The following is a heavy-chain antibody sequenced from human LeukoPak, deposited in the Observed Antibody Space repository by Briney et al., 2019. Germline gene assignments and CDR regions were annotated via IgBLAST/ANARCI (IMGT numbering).Heavy chain of an antibody. CDR2: IDNAGSIT. CDR3: AKIWFDP. V-gene: IGHV3-74*03. Sequence: PGGSLRLSCAASGFTFSNYWIHWVRQAPGKGLVWVSRIDNAGSITTYADSVKGRFTISRDNAENTLYLQMNSLRAEDTAVYYCAKIWFDPWGQGTLVTVSS. J-gene: IGHJ5*02. CDR1: GFTFSNYW.